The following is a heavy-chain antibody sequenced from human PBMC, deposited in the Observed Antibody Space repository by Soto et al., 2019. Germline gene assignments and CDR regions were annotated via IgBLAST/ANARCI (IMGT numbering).Heavy chain of an antibody. Sequence: PGGSLRLSCAASGFTFSSYGMHWVRQAPGKGLEWVAVIWYDGSNKYYADSVKGRFTISRDNSKNTLYLQMNSLRAEDTAVYYCARERRLASPYYYYYGMDVWGQGTTVTVSS. CDR2: IWYDGSNK. CDR3: ARERRLASPYYYYYGMDV. V-gene: IGHV3-33*01. CDR1: GFTFSSYG. J-gene: IGHJ6*02.